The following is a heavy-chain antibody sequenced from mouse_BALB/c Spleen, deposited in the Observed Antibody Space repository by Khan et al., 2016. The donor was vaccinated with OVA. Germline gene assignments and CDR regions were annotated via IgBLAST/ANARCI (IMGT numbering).Heavy chain of an antibody. CDR3: AKSLYYSYGYALDC. Sequence: EVQLLETGPGLVKPSQSLSLTCTVTGHSITSDYAWNWIRQFPGNKLEWMGYISSTGSTSYNPSLKSRISITREISKNQFFLQLKSVTTEDTATYYCAKSLYYSYGYALDCWGRGTSVTVSS. J-gene: IGHJ4*01. CDR1: GHSITSDYA. D-gene: IGHD2-12*01. CDR2: ISSTGST. V-gene: IGHV3-2*02.